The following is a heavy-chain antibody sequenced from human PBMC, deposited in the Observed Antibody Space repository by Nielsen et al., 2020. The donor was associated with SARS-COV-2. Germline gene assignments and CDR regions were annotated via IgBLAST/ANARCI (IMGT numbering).Heavy chain of an antibody. Sequence: GGSLRLSCTGFGFTFSNYGVHWVRQAPGKGLEWVAVMWSDGRTKYYGDSVKGRFSVSRDDSRNVLYLYMSGLRAEDSAMYFCARGNGYSSGWFDYWGQGTPVTVSS. CDR2: MWSDGRTK. D-gene: IGHD2-15*01. J-gene: IGHJ5*01. CDR1: GFTFSNYG. CDR3: ARGNGYSSGWFDY. V-gene: IGHV3-33*01.